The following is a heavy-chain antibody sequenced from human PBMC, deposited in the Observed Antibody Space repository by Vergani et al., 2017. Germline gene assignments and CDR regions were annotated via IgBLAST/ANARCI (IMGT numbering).Heavy chain of an antibody. Sequence: QVKLQESGPGLVKPSETPSLTCTVSGASVNSYYWSWIRQPPGKGLEWMGYVSFRGDTLYDPSVKGRMTISLNTSSNQFSLYLTSVTAADTAVYYCARARIYDGAGSTDYWGQGTLVTVAS. J-gene: IGHJ4*02. CDR2: VSFRGDT. D-gene: IGHD3-10*01. CDR1: GASVNSYY. V-gene: IGHV4-59*02. CDR3: ARARIYDGAGSTDY.